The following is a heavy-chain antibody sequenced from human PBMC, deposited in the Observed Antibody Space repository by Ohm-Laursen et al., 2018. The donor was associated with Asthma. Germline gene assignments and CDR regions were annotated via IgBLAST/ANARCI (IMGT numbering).Heavy chain of an antibody. D-gene: IGHD3-22*01. J-gene: IGHJ4*02. CDR3: ARAYDSLPDY. Sequence: SLRLSCAASGFTFDDYAMHWVRQAPGKGLEWVSGISWNSGSIGYADSVKGRFTISRDNAKNSLYLQMNSLRSEDTAVYYCARAYDSLPDYWGQGTLVTVSS. CDR1: GFTFDDYA. CDR2: ISWNSGSI. V-gene: IGHV3-9*01.